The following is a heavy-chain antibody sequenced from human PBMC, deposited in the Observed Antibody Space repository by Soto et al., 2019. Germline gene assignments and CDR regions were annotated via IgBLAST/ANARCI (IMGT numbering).Heavy chain of an antibody. CDR2: ISSSSSTI. J-gene: IGHJ2*01. CDR1: GFTFSSYS. CDR3: ARDRRAPYWYFDL. V-gene: IGHV3-48*01. Sequence: GGSLRLSCAASGFTFSSYSMNWVRQAPGKGLEWVSYISSSSSTIYYADSVKGRFTISRDNAKNSLYLQMNSLRAEDTAVYYCARDRRAPYWYFDLWGRGTLVTVSS.